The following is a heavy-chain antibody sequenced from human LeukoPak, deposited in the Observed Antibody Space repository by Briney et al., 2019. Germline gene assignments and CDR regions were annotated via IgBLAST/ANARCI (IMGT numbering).Heavy chain of an antibody. V-gene: IGHV3-74*01. Sequence: QPGGSLRLSCEASGFSFSRHWMHWIRQPPGKGLVWVARISDGGSYRSHVGSVEGRFTISRDNVRNILYLHMNDLRGEDTAVYYCASFGISWTSAYWGQGTLVTVSS. D-gene: IGHD2-21*01. CDR2: ISDGGSYR. CDR1: GFSFSRHW. CDR3: ASFGISWTSAY. J-gene: IGHJ4*02.